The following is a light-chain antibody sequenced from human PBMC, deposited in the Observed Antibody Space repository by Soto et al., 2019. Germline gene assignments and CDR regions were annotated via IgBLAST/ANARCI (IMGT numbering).Light chain of an antibody. CDR2: DTS. Sequence: QAVVTQEPSLTVSPGGTVTLTCDSSTGAVTSGHYPYWFQQKPGQAPRTLIYDTSNKHSWTPARFSGSLLGGKAALTLSGAQPEDEAEYYCLLSYSTARVIFGGGTKVTVL. J-gene: IGLJ2*01. CDR3: LLSYSTARVI. CDR1: TGAVTSGHY. V-gene: IGLV7-46*01.